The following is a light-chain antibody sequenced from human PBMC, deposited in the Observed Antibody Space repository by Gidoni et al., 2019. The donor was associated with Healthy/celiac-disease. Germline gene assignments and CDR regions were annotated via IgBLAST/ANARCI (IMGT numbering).Light chain of an antibody. J-gene: IGKJ3*01. V-gene: IGKV3-20*01. CDR3: QQYGSS. Sequence: EIVLTQSPGTLSLSPGERATLSCRASQSFSSSYLAWYQQKPGQAPRLLINAASSRATVIPYRFSGSGSVTDFTLTISRLEPEDFAGDYCQQYGSSFGPGTKVDIK. CDR1: QSFSSSY. CDR2: AAS.